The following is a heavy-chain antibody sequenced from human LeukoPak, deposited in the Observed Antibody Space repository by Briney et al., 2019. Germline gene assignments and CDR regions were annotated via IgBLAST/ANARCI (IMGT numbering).Heavy chain of an antibody. J-gene: IGHJ4*02. CDR3: ARQGGYYDSSGYYGLLFDY. CDR2: IYTSGST. D-gene: IGHD3-22*01. Sequence: SETLSLTCTASGGSISSYYWSWIRQPPGKGLEWIGYIYTSGSTNYNPSLRSRVTISVDTSKTQFSLKLRSVTAANRAVYYWARQGGYYDSSGYYGLLFDYWGQGTLVTVSS. CDR1: GGSISSYY. V-gene: IGHV4-4*09.